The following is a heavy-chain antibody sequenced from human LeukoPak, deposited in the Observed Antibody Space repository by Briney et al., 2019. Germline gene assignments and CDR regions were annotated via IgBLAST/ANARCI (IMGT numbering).Heavy chain of an antibody. CDR2: INPSGGST. J-gene: IGHJ4*02. V-gene: IGHV1-46*01. D-gene: IGHD2-8*02. CDR3: ARYWRNAGFDY. CDR1: GYTFTSYY. Sequence: ASVKCSCKASGYTFTSYYMHWVREAPGQGLEWMGIINPSGGSTSYAQKFQGRVTMTRDMSTSTVYMELSSLRSEDTAVYYCARYWRNAGFDYWGQGTLVTVSS.